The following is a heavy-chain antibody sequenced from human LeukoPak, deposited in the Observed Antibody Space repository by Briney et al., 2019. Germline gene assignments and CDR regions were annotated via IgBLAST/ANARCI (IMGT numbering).Heavy chain of an antibody. D-gene: IGHD3-10*01. CDR3: ARVRGAVQALGWFDP. V-gene: IGHV4-59*01. Sequence: PSETLSLTCAVAGGSITRDYWSWIRQPPGKRLEWLGFSSDSWSPNYHPSLKIRVNMSVNTSKTQLSLRMTYVTAADTSIYYCARVRGAVQALGWFDPWGQGTMVTVSS. CDR1: GGSITRDY. J-gene: IGHJ5*02. CDR2: SSDSWSP.